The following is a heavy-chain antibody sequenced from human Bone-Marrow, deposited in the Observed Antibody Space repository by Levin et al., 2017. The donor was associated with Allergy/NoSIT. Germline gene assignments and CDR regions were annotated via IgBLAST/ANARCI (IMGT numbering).Heavy chain of an antibody. D-gene: IGHD5-12*01. CDR1: GFTFEIYG. CDR2: ISASGSPT. J-gene: IGHJ4*02. CDR3: ARGLFDF. Sequence: HSGGSLRLSCSVSGFTFEIYGMNWVRQAPGKRLEWVSHISASGSPTYYADPVRGRFTISRDNAKQSLYLQMTSLRVEDTAVYYCARGLFDFWGQGALVTVSS. V-gene: IGHV3-48*04.